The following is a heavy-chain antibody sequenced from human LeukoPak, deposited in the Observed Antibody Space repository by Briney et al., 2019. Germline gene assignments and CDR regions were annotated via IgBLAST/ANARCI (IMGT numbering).Heavy chain of an antibody. CDR2: IYHSGST. Sequence: SKTLSLTCAVSGYSISSGYYWGWIRQPPGKGLEWIGSIYHSGSTYYNPSLKSRVTISVDTSKNQFSLKLSSVTAADTAVYYCARVDQLLSYYMDVWGKGTTVTVSS. D-gene: IGHD2-2*01. CDR3: ARVDQLLSYYMDV. J-gene: IGHJ6*03. V-gene: IGHV4-38-2*01. CDR1: GYSISSGYY.